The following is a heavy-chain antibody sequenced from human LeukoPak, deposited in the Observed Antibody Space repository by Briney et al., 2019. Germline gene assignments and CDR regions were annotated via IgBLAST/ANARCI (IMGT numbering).Heavy chain of an antibody. V-gene: IGHV3-23*01. J-gene: IGHJ4*02. CDR2: ISGSGGST. CDR1: GFTFSNFA. D-gene: IGHD3-3*01. CDR3: ARSLRFEVDY. Sequence: GGSLRLSCAASGFTFSNFAMSWLRQAPGKGLGWVSAISGSGGSTYYADSVKGRFTISRDNAKNSLYLQMNSLRAEDTAVYYCARSLRFEVDYWGQGTLVTVSS.